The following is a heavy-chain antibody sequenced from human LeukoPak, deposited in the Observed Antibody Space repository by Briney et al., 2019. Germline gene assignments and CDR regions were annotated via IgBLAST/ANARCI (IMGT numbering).Heavy chain of an antibody. CDR2: IYYSGST. J-gene: IGHJ4*02. CDR3: ARAETHGGNPAFDY. D-gene: IGHD4-23*01. Sequence: SETLSLTCTVSGGSISSYYWSWIRQPPGKGLEWIGYIYYSGSTNYNPSLKSRVTISVDTSKNQFSLKLSSVTAADTAVYYCARAETHGGNPAFDYWGQGTLVTVSS. V-gene: IGHV4-59*01. CDR1: GGSISSYY.